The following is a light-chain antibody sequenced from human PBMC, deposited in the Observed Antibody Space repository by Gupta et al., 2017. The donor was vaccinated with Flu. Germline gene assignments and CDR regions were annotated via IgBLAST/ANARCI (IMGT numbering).Light chain of an antibody. CDR2: AAS. Sequence: DIQLTQSPSFLSASVGDRVTITCRASQGISSYLAWYQQKPGKAPKLLIYAASTLQSGVPSRCSGSGSGTEFTLTISSLQPEDFATYYCQQLKSYPITFGQGTRPEIK. CDR1: QGISSY. CDR3: QQLKSYPIT. V-gene: IGKV1-9*01. J-gene: IGKJ5*01.